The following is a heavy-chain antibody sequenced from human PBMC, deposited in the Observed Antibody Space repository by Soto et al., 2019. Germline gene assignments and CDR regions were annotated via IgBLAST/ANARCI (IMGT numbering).Heavy chain of an antibody. J-gene: IGHJ6*02. CDR2: INAGNGNT. D-gene: IGHD2-15*01. V-gene: IGHV1-3*01. CDR1: GYTFTKYV. Sequence: ASVKVSCKASGYTFTKYVIHWVRQAPGQRLEWMGWINAGNGNTKYSQKFQVRAIITRDTSARTAYMELSSLRSEDTAVYYCAPLSVSLSGPYGIHVWGQGTTVTVSS. CDR3: APLSVSLSGPYGIHV.